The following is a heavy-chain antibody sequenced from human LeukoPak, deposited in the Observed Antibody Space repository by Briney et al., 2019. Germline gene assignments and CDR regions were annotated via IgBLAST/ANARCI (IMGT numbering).Heavy chain of an antibody. V-gene: IGHV3-33*08. Sequence: GGSLRLSCAASGFTFSSYWMHWVRQAPGKGLEWVAVIWYDGSNKYYADSVKGRFTISRDNSKNTLYLQMNSLRAEDTAVYYCARDPYDSSGYHYLFDYWGQGTLVTVSS. J-gene: IGHJ4*02. CDR2: IWYDGSNK. D-gene: IGHD3-22*01. CDR1: GFTFSSYW. CDR3: ARDPYDSSGYHYLFDY.